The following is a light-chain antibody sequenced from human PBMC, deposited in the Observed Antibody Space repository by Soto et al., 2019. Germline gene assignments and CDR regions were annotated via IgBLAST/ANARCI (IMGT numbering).Light chain of an antibody. Sequence: EIVLTQSPGTLSLSPGERATLSCRASLSVRNSYLAWYQQRPGQAPRLLIYDAFSRATGIPDRFSGGGSGTDFTLTISSLEPEDSAVYYCQQCGSSPRTFGQGTKLEIK. J-gene: IGKJ2*01. CDR3: QQCGSSPRT. CDR1: LSVRNSY. CDR2: DAF. V-gene: IGKV3-20*01.